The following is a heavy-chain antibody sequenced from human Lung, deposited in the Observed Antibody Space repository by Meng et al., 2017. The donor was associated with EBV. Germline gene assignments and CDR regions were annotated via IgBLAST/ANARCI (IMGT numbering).Heavy chain of an antibody. Sequence: LQLRESGPGLVKPSETLSLTCTVSGGSISSSSHYWGWIRQPPGKGLEWIGNIYYSGSTYYNPSLKSRVTISGDTPKNQFSLKLSSVTAADTAVYYCARAVDTGYFDYWGQGTLVTVSS. CDR2: IYYSGST. CDR1: GGSISSSSHY. V-gene: IGHV4-39*07. D-gene: IGHD5-18*01. CDR3: ARAVDTGYFDY. J-gene: IGHJ4*02.